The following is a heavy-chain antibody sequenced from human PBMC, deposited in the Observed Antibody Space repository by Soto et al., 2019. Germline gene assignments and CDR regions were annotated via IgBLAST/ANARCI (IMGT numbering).Heavy chain of an antibody. D-gene: IGHD5-12*01. CDR2: IYYSGST. CDR3: ARQIDSGYDGTLFDY. V-gene: IGHV4-39*01. CDR1: GGSISSSSYY. J-gene: IGHJ4*02. Sequence: QLQLQESGPGLVKPSETLSLTCTVSGGSISSSSYYWGWISQPPGKGLEWIGSIYYSGSTYYNPSINSRVTISVDTSKNQFSLKLSSVTAADTAVYYCARQIDSGYDGTLFDYWGQGTLVTVSS.